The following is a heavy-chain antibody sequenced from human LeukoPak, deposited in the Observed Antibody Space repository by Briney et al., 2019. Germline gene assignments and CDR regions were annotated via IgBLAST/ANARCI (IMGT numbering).Heavy chain of an antibody. J-gene: IGHJ6*02. CDR1: GFTFSNYW. CDR3: ARGDKDFYYGLDV. CDR2: INNNGSTI. D-gene: IGHD2-15*01. V-gene: IGHV3-11*01. Sequence: GGSLRLSCAASGFTFSNYWMTWVRQAPGKGLEWVAYINNNGSTIYYADSVKGRFTISRDNAKNSMHLQMNSLRAEDTAVYYCARGDKDFYYGLDVWGQGTTVTVSS.